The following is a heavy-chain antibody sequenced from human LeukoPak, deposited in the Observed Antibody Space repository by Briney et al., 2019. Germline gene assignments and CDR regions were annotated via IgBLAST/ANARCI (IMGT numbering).Heavy chain of an antibody. J-gene: IGHJ3*02. Sequence: PGRSLRLSCAASGFTFSSYGMHWVRQAPGKGLEWVAVIWYDGSNKYYADSVKGRFTISRDNSKNTLYLQMNSLRAEDTAVYYCAKRGLGDREAFDIWGQGTMVTVSS. D-gene: IGHD2-21*02. V-gene: IGHV3-33*06. CDR3: AKRGLGDREAFDI. CDR2: IWYDGSNK. CDR1: GFTFSSYG.